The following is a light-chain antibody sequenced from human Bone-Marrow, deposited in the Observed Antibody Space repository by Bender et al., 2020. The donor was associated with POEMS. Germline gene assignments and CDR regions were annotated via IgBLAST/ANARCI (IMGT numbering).Light chain of an antibody. J-gene: IGLJ1*01. CDR1: SSDVGGYNY. CDR3: TSNTGFTYI. Sequence: QSALTQPASVSGSPGQSITISCTGTSSDVGGYNYVSWYQQHPGKAPKLMIYDVSNRPSGVSNRFSGSKSGNTASLTISGLQAEDEADYYCTSNTGFTYIFGTGTQVSVL. CDR2: DVS. V-gene: IGLV2-14*01.